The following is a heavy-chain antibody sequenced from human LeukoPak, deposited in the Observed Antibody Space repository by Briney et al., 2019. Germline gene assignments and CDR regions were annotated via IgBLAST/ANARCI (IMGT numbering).Heavy chain of an antibody. CDR1: GGSISSGSYY. D-gene: IGHD6-13*01. CDR3: ARVGRYSSSWYPRSYYYYYMDV. CDR2: IYSSGST. J-gene: IGHJ6*03. Sequence: SQTLSLTCTVSGGSISSGSYYWSWIRQPAGKGLEWIGRIYSSGSTNYNPSLKSRVTISVDKSKNQFSLKLSSVTAADTAVYYCARVGRYSSSWYPRSYYYYYMDVWGKGTTVTVSS. V-gene: IGHV4-61*02.